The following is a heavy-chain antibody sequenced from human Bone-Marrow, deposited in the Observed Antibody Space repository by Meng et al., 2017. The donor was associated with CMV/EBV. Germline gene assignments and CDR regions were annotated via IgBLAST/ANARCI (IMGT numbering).Heavy chain of an antibody. CDR3: ARDTSEGTRWLYFDY. D-gene: IGHD1-7*01. Sequence: SVKVSCKASGGTFSSYTISWVRQAPGQGLEWMGRIIPILGIANYAQKFQGRVTITADKSTSTVYMELSSLRSEDTAVYYCARDTSEGTRWLYFDYWGQGTLVTVSS. V-gene: IGHV1-69*04. J-gene: IGHJ4*02. CDR1: GGTFSSYT. CDR2: IIPILGIA.